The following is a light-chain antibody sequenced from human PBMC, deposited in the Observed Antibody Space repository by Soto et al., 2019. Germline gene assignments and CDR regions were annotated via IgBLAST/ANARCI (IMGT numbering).Light chain of an antibody. J-gene: IGKJ1*01. CDR1: QSVSKN. CDR3: QQYNNWPPKT. Sequence: EIVMKKSPAALSVCPGARATLSCRASQSVSKNLAWYQHKPGQAPRLLIYGGSTRATGIPARFSGSGSGTEFTLTISSLQSEDSAVYYCQQYNNWPPKTFGQGTKVDI. V-gene: IGKV3-15*01. CDR2: GGS.